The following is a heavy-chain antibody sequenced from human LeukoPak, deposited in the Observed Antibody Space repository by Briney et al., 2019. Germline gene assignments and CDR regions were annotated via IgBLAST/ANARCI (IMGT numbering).Heavy chain of an antibody. V-gene: IGHV4-38-2*01. CDR2: IYHSGST. D-gene: IGHD1-1*01. J-gene: IGHJ4*02. CDR3: AGNWNDERVDY. Sequence: SETLSLTCAVSGYSISSGYYWGWIRQPPGEGLEWIGSIYHSGSTYYNPSLKSRVTISVDTSKNQFSLKLSSVTAADTAVYYCAGNWNDERVDYWGQGTLVTVSS. CDR1: GYSISSGYY.